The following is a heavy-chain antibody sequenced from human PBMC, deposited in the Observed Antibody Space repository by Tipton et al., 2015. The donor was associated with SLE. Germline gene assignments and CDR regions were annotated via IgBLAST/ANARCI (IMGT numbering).Heavy chain of an antibody. CDR1: GFTFSDYY. Sequence: LRLSCEASGFTFSDYYMSWIRQAPGKGLEWIGEINHSGSTNYNPSLKSRVTISVDTSKNQFSLKLSSVTAADTAVYYCARVAGWIEDAFDIWGQGTMVTVSS. CDR2: INHSGST. CDR3: ARVAGWIEDAFDI. J-gene: IGHJ3*02. V-gene: IGHV4-34*01. D-gene: IGHD2-2*03.